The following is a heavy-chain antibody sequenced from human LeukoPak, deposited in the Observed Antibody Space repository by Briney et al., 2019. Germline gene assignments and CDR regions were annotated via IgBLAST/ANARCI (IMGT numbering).Heavy chain of an antibody. Sequence: GSLRLSCAASGFTFSDAWMSWVRQAPGKGLEWIGYIYHSGSTYYNPSLKSRVTISVDRSKNQFSLKLSSVTAADTAVYYCARLGFGDLFDYWGQGTLVTVSS. J-gene: IGHJ4*02. D-gene: IGHD3-10*01. CDR3: ARLGFGDLFDY. CDR2: IYHSGST. CDR1: GFTFSDAW. V-gene: IGHV4-4*02.